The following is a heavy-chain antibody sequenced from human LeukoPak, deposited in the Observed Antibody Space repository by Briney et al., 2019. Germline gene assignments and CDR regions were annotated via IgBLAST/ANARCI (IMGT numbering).Heavy chain of an antibody. Sequence: GGSLRLSYATSGFTFSNYAMSWVRQAPGKGPEWVSGISGSAASTYYADSVKGRFTISRDKSKNTLYLQMNSLRADDTAEYYCAKESSSWYPPPSRTDYWGQGTLVTVSS. J-gene: IGHJ4*02. CDR1: GFTFSNYA. D-gene: IGHD6-13*01. V-gene: IGHV3-23*01. CDR3: AKESSSWYPPPSRTDY. CDR2: ISGSAAST.